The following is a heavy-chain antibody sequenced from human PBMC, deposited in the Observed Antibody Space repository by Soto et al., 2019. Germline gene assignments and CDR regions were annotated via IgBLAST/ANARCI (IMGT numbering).Heavy chain of an antibody. V-gene: IGHV4-59*01. CDR3: ATRSPAFDY. CDR2: VYHSGTT. CDR1: GGSISTYY. Sequence: SETLSLTCTFSGGSISTYYWTWIRQSPGKGPEWIGYVYHSGTTNYNPSLESRVTMSLDTSKNQFSLKLSAVTTADTAVYYCATRSPAFDYWGQGTLVTVSS. J-gene: IGHJ4*02.